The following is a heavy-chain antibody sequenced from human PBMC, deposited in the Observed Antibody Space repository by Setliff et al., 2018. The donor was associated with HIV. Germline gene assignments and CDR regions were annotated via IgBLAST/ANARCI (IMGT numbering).Heavy chain of an antibody. CDR3: TRELNGHTSSHYYFGLDV. Sequence: PGGSLRLSCAASGFTFSSYSMNWVRQAPGKGLEWVSYISSSSSAIYYADSVKGRFTISRENAKNSLYLQMNNVRAGDTAVYYCTRELNGHTSSHYYFGLDVWGQGTTVTAP. V-gene: IGHV3-48*01. J-gene: IGHJ6*02. CDR1: GFTFSSYS. D-gene: IGHD6-6*01. CDR2: ISSSSSAI.